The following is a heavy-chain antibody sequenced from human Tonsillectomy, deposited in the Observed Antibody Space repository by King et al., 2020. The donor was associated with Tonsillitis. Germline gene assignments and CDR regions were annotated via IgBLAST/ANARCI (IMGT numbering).Heavy chain of an antibody. CDR1: GGTFSNYA. CDR2: IIPIFDTV. V-gene: IGHV1-69*01. Sequence: QLVQSGAEVKKPGSSVKVSCKASGGTFSNYAFSWVRQAPGQGLVWIGGIIPIFDTVKYAEKLQGRLIITAAESTSTAYTEMTSLTSEDTAVYYCARGSAIPSTWFDPWGQGTLVIVSS. CDR3: ARGSAIPSTWFDP. D-gene: IGHD2-2*01. J-gene: IGHJ5*02.